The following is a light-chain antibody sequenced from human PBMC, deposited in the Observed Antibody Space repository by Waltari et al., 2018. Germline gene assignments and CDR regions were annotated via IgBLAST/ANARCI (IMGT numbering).Light chain of an antibody. J-gene: IGLJ3*02. CDR3: ETGGHGTWV. Sequence: HLVLTQSPSASASLGASVKLTCTLSSGHSTNTVECLQQQPGKGPRFLMKVNSDRSHTKGDEIPDRFSGSSSGAERYLTISNVQSEDEAEYFCETGGHGTWVFGGGTKLNVL. CDR2: VNSDRSH. CDR1: SGHSTNT. V-gene: IGLV4-69*01.